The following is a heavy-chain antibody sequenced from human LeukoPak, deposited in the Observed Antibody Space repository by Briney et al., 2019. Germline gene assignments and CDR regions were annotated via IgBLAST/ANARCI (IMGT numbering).Heavy chain of an antibody. CDR2: ISGSGDST. J-gene: IGHJ6*03. Sequence: GGSLRLSCAASGFTFSSYGMSWVRQVPGKGLEWVSVISGSGDSTYYADSVKGRFTISRDNSKNTLYLQMNSLRAEDTAVYYCAKDLYGSGSYYSDYYYYMDVWGKGTTVTVSS. CDR3: AKDLYGSGSYYSDYYYYMDV. CDR1: GFTFSSYG. D-gene: IGHD3-10*01. V-gene: IGHV3-23*01.